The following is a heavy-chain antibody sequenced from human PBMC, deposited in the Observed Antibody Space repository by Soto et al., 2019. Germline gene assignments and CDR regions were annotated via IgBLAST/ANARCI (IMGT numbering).Heavy chain of an antibody. J-gene: IGHJ4*02. V-gene: IGHV3-7*03. CDR1: GFTFNNYW. CDR3: ASGRYTSGWYPDYFDY. Sequence: GGSLRLSCAVSGFTFNNYWMSWVRQAPGKGLEWVANIKQDGSDKYYVDSLKGRFTISRDNAKNTLYLQMNSLRAEDTAVYYCASGRYTSGWYPDYFDYWGQGTLVTVSS. D-gene: IGHD6-19*01. CDR2: IKQDGSDK.